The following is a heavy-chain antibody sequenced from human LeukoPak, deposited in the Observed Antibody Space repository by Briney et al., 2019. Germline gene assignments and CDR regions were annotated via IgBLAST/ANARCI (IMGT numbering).Heavy chain of an antibody. CDR3: ARDGTMVRGPYYYYGMDV. J-gene: IGHJ6*02. CDR2: INHSGST. D-gene: IGHD3-10*01. CDR1: GGSLSGYY. V-gene: IGHV4-34*01. Sequence: SETLSLTCAVYGGSLSGYYWSWIRQPPGKGLEWIGEINHSGSTNYNPSLKSRATISVDTSKNQFSLKLSSVTAADTAVYYCARDGTMVRGPYYYYGMDVWGQGTTVTVSS.